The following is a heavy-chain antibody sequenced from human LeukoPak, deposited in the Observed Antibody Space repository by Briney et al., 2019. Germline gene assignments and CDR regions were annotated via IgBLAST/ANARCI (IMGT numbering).Heavy chain of an antibody. J-gene: IGHJ4*02. Sequence: ASVKVSCKASGGTFSSYAISWVRQAPGQGLEWMGGIIPIFGTANYAQKFQGRVTITADESTSTAYMELSSLRSEDTAVYYCARDDYGDTEGDYWGQGALVTVSS. CDR3: ARDDYGDTEGDY. V-gene: IGHV1-69*13. CDR2: IIPIFGTA. CDR1: GGTFSSYA. D-gene: IGHD4-17*01.